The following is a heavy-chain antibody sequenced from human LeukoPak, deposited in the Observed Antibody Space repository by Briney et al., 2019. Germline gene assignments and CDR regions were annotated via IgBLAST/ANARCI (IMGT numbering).Heavy chain of an antibody. V-gene: IGHV3-53*01. CDR3: ARDADPATGIAAAGSAFDI. CDR2: IYGAGDT. CDR1: GFIVNNNY. Sequence: GGSLRLSCAVSGFIVNNNYLSWVRQAPGKGLEWVSVIYGAGDTFYADSVKGRFTISRDNSKNTLYLQMNSLRAEDTAVYYCARDADPATGIAAAGSAFDIWGQGTMVTVSS. J-gene: IGHJ3*02. D-gene: IGHD6-13*01.